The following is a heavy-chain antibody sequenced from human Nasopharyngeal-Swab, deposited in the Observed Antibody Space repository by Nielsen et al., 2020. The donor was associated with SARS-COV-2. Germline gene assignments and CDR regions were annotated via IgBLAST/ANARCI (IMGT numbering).Heavy chain of an antibody. D-gene: IGHD6-6*01. V-gene: IGHV4-39*01. CDR2: IYYSGST. CDR3: ARVGPSSDYFDY. CDR1: GGSISSSSYY. Sequence: SETLSLTCTVSGGSISSSSYYWGWIRQPPGKGLVWIGSIYYSGSTYYNPSLKSRVTISVDTSKNQFSLKLSSVTAADTAVYYCARVGPSSDYFDYWGQGTLVTVSS. J-gene: IGHJ4*02.